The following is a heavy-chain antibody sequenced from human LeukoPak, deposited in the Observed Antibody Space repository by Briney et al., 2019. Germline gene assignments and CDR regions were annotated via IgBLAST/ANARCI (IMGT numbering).Heavy chain of an antibody. V-gene: IGHV1-69*01. CDR1: GGTFSSYA. Sequence: SVKVSCKASGGTFSSYAISWVRQAPGQGLEWMGGIIPIFGTANYAQKFQGRVTITADESTSTAYMELSSLRSEDTAVYYCARAYVRYYDSSGYYFYHWGQGTLVTVSS. CDR3: ARAYVRYYDSSGYYFYH. CDR2: IIPIFGTA. D-gene: IGHD3-22*01. J-gene: IGHJ1*01.